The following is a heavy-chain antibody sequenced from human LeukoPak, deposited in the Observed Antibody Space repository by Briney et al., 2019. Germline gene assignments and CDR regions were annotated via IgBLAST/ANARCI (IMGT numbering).Heavy chain of an antibody. Sequence: GGSLRLSCAASGFTFSSYSMNWVRQAPGKGLEWVSAISGSGGSTYYADSVKGRFTISRDNSKNTLYLQMNSLRAEDTAVYYCAKGLGDIVVVPAAAFDYWGQGTLVTVSS. J-gene: IGHJ4*02. CDR1: GFTFSSYS. D-gene: IGHD2-2*01. V-gene: IGHV3-23*01. CDR2: ISGSGGST. CDR3: AKGLGDIVVVPAAAFDY.